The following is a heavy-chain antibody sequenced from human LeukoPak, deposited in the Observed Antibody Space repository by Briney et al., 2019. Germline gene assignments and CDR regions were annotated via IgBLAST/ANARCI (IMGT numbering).Heavy chain of an antibody. CDR3: ARATMTTIGSYDY. CDR2: INPNSGAS. V-gene: IGHV1-2*04. CDR1: GYTFTGYY. D-gene: IGHD3-22*01. J-gene: IGHJ4*02. Sequence: ASVKVSCKASGYTFTGYYMHWVRQAPGQGLEWMGWINPNSGASNCAEKFQGWVTMTRDRSINTAYMDLSRLTSDDAAVYYCARATMTTIGSYDYWGQGTLVSVSS.